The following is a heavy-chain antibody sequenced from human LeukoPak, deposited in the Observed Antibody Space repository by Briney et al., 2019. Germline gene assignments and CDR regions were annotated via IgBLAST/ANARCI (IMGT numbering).Heavy chain of an antibody. CDR3: TRAPVRGNY. V-gene: IGHV1-8*01. J-gene: IGHJ4*02. D-gene: IGHD3-10*01. CDR1: GYTFTTYD. Sequence: ASVKVSCKASGYTFTTYDINWVRQASGQGLEWMGWMNPHSDNTGYAQKFQGRVTMTRDTSINTAYMELSSLTSDDTAVYYCTRAPVRGNYWGQGTLVTVSS. CDR2: MNPHSDNT.